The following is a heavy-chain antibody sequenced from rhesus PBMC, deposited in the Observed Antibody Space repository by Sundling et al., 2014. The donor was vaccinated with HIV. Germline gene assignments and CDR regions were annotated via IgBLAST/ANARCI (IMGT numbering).Heavy chain of an antibody. Sequence: QVQLQESGPGLVNPSETLSLTCTVSGASISTYWWSWIRQPPGKGLEWIGEINGNSGSTHYSPSLKSRVTISTDTSKNQFSLKLSSVTAADTAMYFCARKRLTFWSFIDYWGQGVLVTVSS. D-gene: IGHD2-15*01. V-gene: IGHV4-80*01. J-gene: IGHJ4*01. CDR2: INGNSGST. CDR1: GASISTYW. CDR3: ARKRLTFWSFIDY.